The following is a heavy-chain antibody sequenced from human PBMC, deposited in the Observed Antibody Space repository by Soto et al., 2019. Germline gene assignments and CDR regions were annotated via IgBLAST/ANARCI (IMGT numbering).Heavy chain of an antibody. D-gene: IGHD4-17*01. J-gene: IGHJ6*02. Sequence: TGGSLSLSCAASGFTFSNAWMSWVRQAPGKGLEWVGRIKSKTDGGTTDYAAPVKGRFTISRDDSKNTLYLQMNSLKTEDTAVYYCTTRTTVTHYYYYGMDVWGQGTTVTVSS. CDR1: GFTFSNAW. V-gene: IGHV3-15*01. CDR3: TTRTTVTHYYYYGMDV. CDR2: IKSKTDGGTT.